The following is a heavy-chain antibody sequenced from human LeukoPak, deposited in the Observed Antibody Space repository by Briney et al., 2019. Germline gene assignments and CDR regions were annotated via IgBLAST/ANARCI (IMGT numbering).Heavy chain of an antibody. Sequence: GGSLRLSCAASGFTLSSYAMSWVRQAPGKGLAWVSAISGSGGSTYYADSVKGRFTISRDNSKNTLYLQMNSLRAEDTAVYYCANSQYSSGWYCYFDYWGQGTLVTVSS. CDR3: ANSQYSSGWYCYFDY. D-gene: IGHD6-19*01. V-gene: IGHV3-23*01. CDR2: ISGSGGST. J-gene: IGHJ4*02. CDR1: GFTLSSYA.